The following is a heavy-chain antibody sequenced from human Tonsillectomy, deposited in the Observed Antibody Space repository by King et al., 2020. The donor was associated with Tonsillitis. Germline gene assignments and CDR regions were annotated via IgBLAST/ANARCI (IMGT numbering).Heavy chain of an antibody. CDR1: GFTFSSYA. Sequence: EVQLVESGGGLVQPGGSLRLSCAASGFTFSSYAMSWVRQAPGKGLEWVSGISNSGGNTYYADSVKGRFTISRDNPKNTLYLQMNSLRAGDTAAYYCAKDGHSSGWYYFDYWGQGTLVTVSS. D-gene: IGHD6-19*01. CDR3: AKDGHSSGWYYFDY. J-gene: IGHJ4*02. CDR2: ISNSGGNT. V-gene: IGHV3-23*04.